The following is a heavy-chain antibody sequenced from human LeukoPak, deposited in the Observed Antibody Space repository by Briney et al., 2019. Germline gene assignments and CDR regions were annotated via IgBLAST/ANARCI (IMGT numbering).Heavy chain of an antibody. J-gene: IGHJ4*02. CDR2: ISSSSSYI. V-gene: IGHV3-21*01. CDR3: ASLWCSGSPTFDY. CDR1: GFTFSSYS. D-gene: IGHD1-26*01. Sequence: GGSLRLSCAASGFTFSSYSMNWVRQAPGKGLEWVSSISSSSSYIYYADSVKGRFTISRDNAKNSLYLQMNSLRAEDTAVYHCASLWCSGSPTFDYWGQGTLVTVSS.